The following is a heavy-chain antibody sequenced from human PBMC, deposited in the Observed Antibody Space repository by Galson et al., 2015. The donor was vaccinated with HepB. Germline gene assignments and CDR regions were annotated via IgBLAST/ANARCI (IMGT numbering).Heavy chain of an antibody. CDR1: GFTFSSYS. D-gene: IGHD6-6*01. J-gene: IGHJ4*02. Sequence: SLRLSCAASGFTFSSYSMNWVRQAPGKGLEWVSSISSSSSYIYYADSVKGRFTISRDNAKNSLYLQMNSLRAEDTAVYYCARAGRASSRPFDYWGQGTLVTVSS. CDR3: ARAGRASSRPFDY. CDR2: ISSSSSYI. V-gene: IGHV3-21*01.